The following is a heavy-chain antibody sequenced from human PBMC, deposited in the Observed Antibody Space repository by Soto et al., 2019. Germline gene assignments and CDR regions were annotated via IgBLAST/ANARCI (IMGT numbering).Heavy chain of an antibody. Sequence: EVQLLESGGGLVQPGGSLRLSCAASGFTFSSYAMTWVRRAPGKGLEWVSAITGSGGNTYYADSVKGRFTISRDNSKNTLSLQMNSLRAEDTAVYSCARMVSGYETTKGYCDYWGQGTLVTVSP. CDR1: GFTFSSYA. D-gene: IGHD1-7*01. V-gene: IGHV3-23*01. CDR3: ARMVSGYETTKGYCDY. CDR2: ITGSGGNT. J-gene: IGHJ4*02.